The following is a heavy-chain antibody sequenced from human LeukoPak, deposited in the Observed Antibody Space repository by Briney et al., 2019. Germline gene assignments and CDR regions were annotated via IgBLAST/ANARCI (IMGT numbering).Heavy chain of an antibody. CDR2: ISSSSSTI. J-gene: IGHJ4*02. CDR1: GFTFSSYS. V-gene: IGHV3-48*01. CDR3: AKDQNYGSYFSPDY. D-gene: IGHD1-26*01. Sequence: GGSLRLSCAASGFTFSSYSMNWVRQAPGKGLEWVSYISSSSSTIYYADSVKGRFTISRDNSKNTLYLQMNSLRAEDTAVYYCAKDQNYGSYFSPDYWGQGTLVTVSS.